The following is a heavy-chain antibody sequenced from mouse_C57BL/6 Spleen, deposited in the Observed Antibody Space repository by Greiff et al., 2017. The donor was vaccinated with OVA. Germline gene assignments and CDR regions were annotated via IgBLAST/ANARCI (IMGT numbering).Heavy chain of an antibody. J-gene: IGHJ4*01. CDR1: GFSLTSYG. D-gene: IGHD2-4*01. CDR2: IWRGGST. CDR3: AKNDDYDPLYAMDY. V-gene: IGHV2-5*01. Sequence: VKLMESGPGLVQPSQSLSITCTVSGFSLTSYGVHWVRQSPGKGLEWLGVIWRGGSTDYNAAFMSRLSITKDNSKSQVFFKMNSLQADDTAIYYCAKNDDYDPLYAMDYWGQGTSVTVSS.